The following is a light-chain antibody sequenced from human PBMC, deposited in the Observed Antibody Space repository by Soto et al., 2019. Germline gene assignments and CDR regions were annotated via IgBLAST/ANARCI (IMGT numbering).Light chain of an antibody. CDR1: QSVSSN. Sequence: EIVMTQSPATLSVSPGERATLSCRASQSVSSNLASYQQKPGQAPRLLIYGASTRATGIPARLSGSGSGTEFTLTISSLQSEDFAVYYCQQYNRGFTFGPGTKVDIK. CDR2: GAS. CDR3: QQYNRGFT. V-gene: IGKV3-15*01. J-gene: IGKJ3*01.